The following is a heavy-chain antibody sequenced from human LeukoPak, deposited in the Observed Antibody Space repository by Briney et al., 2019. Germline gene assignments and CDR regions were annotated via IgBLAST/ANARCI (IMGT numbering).Heavy chain of an antibody. CDR2: IYSGGST. D-gene: IGHD3-16*01. Sequence: GGSLRLSCAASGFTVSSYYMSWVRQAPGKGLEWVSVIYSGGSTYYADSVKGRFTISRDNSKNTLYLQMNSLRAEDTAVYYCARAFYDYARDQAVYFDYWGQGTLVTVSS. J-gene: IGHJ4*02. V-gene: IGHV3-66*01. CDR1: GFTVSSYY. CDR3: ARAFYDYARDQAVYFDY.